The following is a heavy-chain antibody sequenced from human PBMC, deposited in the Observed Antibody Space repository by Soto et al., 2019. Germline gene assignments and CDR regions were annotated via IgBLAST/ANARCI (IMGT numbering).Heavy chain of an antibody. CDR1: GFTFDDYA. V-gene: IGHV3-9*01. CDR2: ISWNSGSI. D-gene: IGHD4-17*01. J-gene: IGHJ6*04. CDR3: AKGSDDYGDPWQPAVDV. Sequence: GGSLRLSCAASGFTFDDYAMHWVRQAPGKGLEWVSGISWNSGSIGYADSVKGRFTISSDNAKNSLYLQMNSLRAEDTALYYCAKGSDDYGDPWQPAVDVWGKGTTVTVSS.